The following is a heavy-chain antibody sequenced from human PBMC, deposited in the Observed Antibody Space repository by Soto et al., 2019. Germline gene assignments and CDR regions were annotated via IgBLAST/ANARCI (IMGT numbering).Heavy chain of an antibody. Sequence: GGSLRLSCAASGFTFSSYAMHWVRQAPGKGLEWVAVISYDGSNKYYADSVKGRFTISRDNAKNSLYLQMNSLRADDTAVYYCAGGPDNLAVNFDYWGQGT. J-gene: IGHJ4*02. CDR2: ISYDGSNK. CDR3: AGGPDNLAVNFDY. D-gene: IGHD1-1*01. V-gene: IGHV3-30-3*01. CDR1: GFTFSSYA.